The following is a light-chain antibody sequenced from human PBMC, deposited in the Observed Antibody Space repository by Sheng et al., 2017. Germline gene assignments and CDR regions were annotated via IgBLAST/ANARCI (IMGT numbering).Light chain of an antibody. CDR3: HHHT. CDR1: QSISSW. V-gene: IGKV1-5*03. Sequence: DIQMTQSPSTLSASVGDRVTITCRASQSISSWLAWYQQKPGKAPKLLIYKASSLESGVPSRFSGSGSGTEFTLTISSLQPDDFATYYCHHHTFGQGTKLEIK. CDR2: KAS. J-gene: IGKJ2*01.